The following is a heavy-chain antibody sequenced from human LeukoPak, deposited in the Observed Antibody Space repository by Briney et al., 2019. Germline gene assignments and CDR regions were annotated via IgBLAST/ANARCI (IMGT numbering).Heavy chain of an antibody. CDR2: INPNSGGT. CDR3: ARDVPTFYDSSGYYPFDY. J-gene: IGHJ4*02. Sequence: ASVKVSCKASGYTFTGYYMHWVRQAPGQGLEWMGWINPNSGGTNYAQKFQGRVTMTRDTSISTAYMELSRLRSDDTAVYYCARDVPTFYDSSGYYPFDYWGQGTLVTVSP. D-gene: IGHD3-22*01. CDR1: GYTFTGYY. V-gene: IGHV1-2*02.